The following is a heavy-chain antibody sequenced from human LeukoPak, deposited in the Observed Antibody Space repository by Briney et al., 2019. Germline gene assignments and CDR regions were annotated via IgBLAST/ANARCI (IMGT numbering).Heavy chain of an antibody. CDR1: GFTFSSYA. J-gene: IGHJ3*02. CDR3: AREHAEAFDI. Sequence: GGSLRLSCAASGFTFSSYAMTWVRQAPGKGLEWVSSIGGSSTSIYYANSVKGRFTISRDNAKNSLYLQMNSLRAEDTAVYYCAREHAEAFDIWGQGTMVTVSS. CDR2: IGGSSTSI. D-gene: IGHD2-2*01. V-gene: IGHV3-21*01.